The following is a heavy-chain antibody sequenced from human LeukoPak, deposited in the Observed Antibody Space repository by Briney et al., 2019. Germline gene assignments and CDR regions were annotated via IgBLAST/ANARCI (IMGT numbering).Heavy chain of an antibody. J-gene: IGHJ5*02. Sequence: ASVKVSCMASGYTFTSYYMHWVRQAPGQGLEWMGIINPSGGSTSYAQKFQGRVTMTRDTSTSTVYMELSSLRSEETAVYYCARGESDCYCSSTICGGLDPWGQGTLVTVSS. CDR1: GYTFTSYY. D-gene: IGHD2-2*01. V-gene: IGHV1-46*01. CDR3: ARGESDCYCSSTICGGLDP. CDR2: INPSGGST.